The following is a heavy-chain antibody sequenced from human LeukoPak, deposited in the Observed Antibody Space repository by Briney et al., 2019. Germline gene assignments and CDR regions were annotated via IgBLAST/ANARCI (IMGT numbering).Heavy chain of an antibody. D-gene: IGHD3-22*01. V-gene: IGHV3-64D*09. CDR3: VKPAPYYSETTSYYYGN. CDR2: ITGNGGAT. CDR1: GFTFGGFT. J-gene: IGHJ4*02. Sequence: PGGSLRLSCSTSGFTFGGFTMHWVRQAPGKRLEFVSAITGNGGATYYADPVKGRFNISRDDSKNTLYLKMSGLRAEDTALYYCVKPAPYYSETTSYYYGNWGQGTLVTVSS.